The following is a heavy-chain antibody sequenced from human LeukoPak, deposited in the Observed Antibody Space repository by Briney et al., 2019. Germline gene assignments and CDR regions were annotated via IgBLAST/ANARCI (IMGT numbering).Heavy chain of an antibody. J-gene: IGHJ4*02. CDR1: GFTLSSYS. Sequence: PGGSLRLSCAASGFTLSSYSMNWVRHAPGEGLEWVSSISSSSGYTNYTDSVKGRFTISRDNAKNSLYLQMNSLRAEDTAVYYCARGGSSTSCPFHYWGQGTLVTVSS. CDR3: ARGGSSTSCPFHY. CDR2: ISSSSGYT. V-gene: IGHV3-21*01. D-gene: IGHD2-2*01.